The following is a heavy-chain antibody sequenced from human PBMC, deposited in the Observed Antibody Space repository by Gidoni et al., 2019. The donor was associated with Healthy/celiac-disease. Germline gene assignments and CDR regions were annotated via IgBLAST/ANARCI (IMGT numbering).Heavy chain of an antibody. CDR2: ISYDGSNK. V-gene: IGHV3-30*18. CDR1: GFTFSSYG. CDR3: AKDSSGENWFDP. J-gene: IGHJ5*02. Sequence: QVQLVESGGGVVQPGRSLRLSCAASGFTFSSYGMHWVRQGPGKGLEWVAVISYDGSNKYYADSVKGRFTISRDNSKNTLYLQMHSLRAEDTAVYYCAKDSSGENWFDPWGQGTLVTVSS. D-gene: IGHD3-22*01.